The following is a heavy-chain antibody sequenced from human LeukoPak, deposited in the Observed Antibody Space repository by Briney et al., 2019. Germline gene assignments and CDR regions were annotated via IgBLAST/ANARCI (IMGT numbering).Heavy chain of an antibody. CDR2: IYYSGST. J-gene: IGHJ4*02. Sequence: SETLSLTCAVYGGSFSGYYWSWIRQPPGKGLEWIGYIYYSGSTNYNPSLKSRVTISVDTSKNQFSLKLSSVTAADTAVYYCARHPSAVAGKTFDYWGQGMLVTVSS. CDR3: ARHPSAVAGKTFDY. V-gene: IGHV4-59*08. CDR1: GGSFSGYY. D-gene: IGHD6-19*01.